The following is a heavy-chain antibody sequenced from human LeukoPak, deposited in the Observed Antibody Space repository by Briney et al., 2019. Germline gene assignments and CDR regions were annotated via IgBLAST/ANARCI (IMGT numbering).Heavy chain of an antibody. Sequence: GGSLRLSCAASGFTFSSNWMHWVRQAPGKGLEWVSTISGSDGNTYYADSVKGRFTIFRDDSKNTLYLQMNSLRADDTAVYYCAKSRYGSGSYDPEADYWGQGTLVTVSS. CDR3: AKSRYGSGSYDPEADY. CDR1: GFTFSSNW. J-gene: IGHJ4*02. D-gene: IGHD3-10*01. CDR2: ISGSDGNT. V-gene: IGHV3-23*01.